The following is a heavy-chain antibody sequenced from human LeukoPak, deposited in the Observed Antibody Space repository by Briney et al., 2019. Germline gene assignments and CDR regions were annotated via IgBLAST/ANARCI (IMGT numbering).Heavy chain of an antibody. CDR1: GYTFTSYG. D-gene: IGHD2-2*01. CDR2: ISAYNGNT. Sequence: ASVKVSCKASGYTFTSYGISWVRQAPGQGLEWMGWISAYNGNTNYAQKLPGRVTMTTDTSTSTAYMELRSLRPDDTAVYYCARSPLPLYIVVVPAATEYYFDYWGQGTLVTVSS. J-gene: IGHJ4*02. V-gene: IGHV1-18*04. CDR3: ARSPLPLYIVVVPAATEYYFDY.